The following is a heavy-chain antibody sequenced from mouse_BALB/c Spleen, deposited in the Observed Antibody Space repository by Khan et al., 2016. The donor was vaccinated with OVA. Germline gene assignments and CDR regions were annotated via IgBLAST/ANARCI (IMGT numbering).Heavy chain of an antibody. D-gene: IGHD2-3*01. V-gene: IGHV2-6*02. CDR3: ARWFDGYSSLYAMDY. Sequence: VQLQESGPGLVAPSQSLSITCTVSGFSLTNYGVHWVRQPPGKGLEWLVVIWSDGSTNYNSVLKSRLSISKDNSKSQVFLKMNSLQTDDTAIYYCARWFDGYSSLYAMDYWGQGTPVTVSS. CDR1: GFSLTNYG. CDR2: IWSDGST. J-gene: IGHJ4*01.